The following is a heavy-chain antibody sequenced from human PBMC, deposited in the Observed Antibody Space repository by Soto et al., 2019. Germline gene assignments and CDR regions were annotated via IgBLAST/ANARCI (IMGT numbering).Heavy chain of an antibody. CDR2: INTYNGKT. J-gene: IGHJ4*02. CDR3: ARPIPVAGTYDYFDH. CDR1: GYNFTSYG. Sequence: QVQLVQSGAEVKEPGASVKVSCKAAGYNFTSYGMSWVRQAPGQGPEWMGWINTYNGKTDYERKFQGRVTMTTDTSTTTAHMELRSLRSDDTAVYYCARPIPVAGTYDYFDHWGQGILLTVSS. V-gene: IGHV1-18*01. D-gene: IGHD6-19*01.